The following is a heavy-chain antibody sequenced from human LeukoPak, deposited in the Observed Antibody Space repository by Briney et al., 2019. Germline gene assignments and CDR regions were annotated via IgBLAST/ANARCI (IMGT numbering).Heavy chain of an antibody. CDR1: GGSVNSYY. J-gene: IGHJ5*02. CDR3: ARGSGSFYNWLDA. CDR2: FQYSGST. Sequence: SETLSLTCTVSGGSVNSYYWRWIRQPPGKGLEWIGSFQYSGSTNYNPSLKSRVTISLATSKNQFSLTLSSVTAADTAVYYCARGSGSFYNWLDAWGQGTLVTVSS. V-gene: IGHV4-59*02. D-gene: IGHD3-10*01.